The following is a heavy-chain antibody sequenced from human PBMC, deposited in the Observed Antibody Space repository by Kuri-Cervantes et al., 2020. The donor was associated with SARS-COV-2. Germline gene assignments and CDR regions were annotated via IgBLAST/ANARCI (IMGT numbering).Heavy chain of an antibody. J-gene: IGHJ6*03. Sequence: SVKVSCKASGGTFSSYTISWVRQAPGQGLEWMGGIIPIFGTANYAQKFQGRVTITADKSTSTAYMELSSLRSEDTAVYYCARGGWRRSYDSSGYHYYYMDVWGKGTTVTVSS. CDR2: IIPIFGTA. CDR3: ARGGWRRSYDSSGYHYYYMDV. V-gene: IGHV1-69*06. D-gene: IGHD3-22*01. CDR1: GGTFSSYT.